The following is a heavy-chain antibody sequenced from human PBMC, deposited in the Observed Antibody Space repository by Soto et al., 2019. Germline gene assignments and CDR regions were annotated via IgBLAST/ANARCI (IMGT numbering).Heavy chain of an antibody. V-gene: IGHV4-59*01. CDR2: IYYSGST. D-gene: IGHD3-16*02. CDR3: ARLDYDYVWGSYRPSAAFDI. Sequence: SDTLSLTYPVSGCSLSSYYWSWLRPTPGKGLEWIGYIYYSGSTNYNPSLKSRVTISVDTSKNQFSLKLSSVTAADTAVYYCARLDYDYVWGSYRPSAAFDIWGQGTMVTVSS. J-gene: IGHJ3*02. CDR1: GCSLSSYY.